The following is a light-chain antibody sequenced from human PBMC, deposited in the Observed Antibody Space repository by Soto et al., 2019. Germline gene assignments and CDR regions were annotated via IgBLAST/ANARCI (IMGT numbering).Light chain of an antibody. V-gene: IGKV3-20*01. Sequence: EIVLTQSPGTLSLSPGERGTLSCRASQSVSSSYLAWYQQKPGQAPRLLIYGASSRATGIPDRFSGSGSGTDFTLTISRLEPEDFAVYYCQQYGSSPGLTFGGGTKVEIK. CDR2: GAS. CDR1: QSVSSSY. J-gene: IGKJ4*01. CDR3: QQYGSSPGLT.